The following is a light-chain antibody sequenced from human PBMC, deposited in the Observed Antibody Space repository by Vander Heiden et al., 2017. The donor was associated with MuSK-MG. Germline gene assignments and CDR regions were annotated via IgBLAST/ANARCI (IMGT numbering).Light chain of an antibody. CDR3: QKYNSDPPWT. CDR1: QGISNY. J-gene: IGKJ1*01. V-gene: IGKV1-27*01. Sequence: DIQMTQSPSSLSASVGDRVTITCRASQGISNYLAWYQQKPGKGPKLLIYAASTWQSGVPSRFSGSGYGTDFTLTISSRQPEDVATYYCQKYNSDPPWTFGQGTKVEIK. CDR2: AAS.